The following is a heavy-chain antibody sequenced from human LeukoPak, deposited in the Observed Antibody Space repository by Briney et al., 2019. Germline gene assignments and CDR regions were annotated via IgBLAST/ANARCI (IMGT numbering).Heavy chain of an antibody. Sequence: SETLSLTCSVSNYSIRSHYYWVWLRQPPGKGLEWLASIHRSGGVYYNDNPSLESRVAMSMDASNNQFSLRLTSLTAADTAVYYCARDKVVPATAIEFWGLGTLVTVSS. D-gene: IGHD2-2*02. CDR2: IHRSGGV. J-gene: IGHJ4*01. V-gene: IGHV4-38-2*02. CDR3: ARDKVVPATAIEF. CDR1: NYSIRSHYY.